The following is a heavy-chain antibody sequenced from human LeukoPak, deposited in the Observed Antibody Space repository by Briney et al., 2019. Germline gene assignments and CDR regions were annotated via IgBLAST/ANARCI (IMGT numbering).Heavy chain of an antibody. Sequence: AGTLRLSCAASGFTFSSYSMNWVRQAQAQGLDWVSSISSSSSYIYYANSLKGRFTISRDNAKNPLYLQMNSLRAADTAVYYCARDKYYDTSGYAPIDYWGQGTLVTVSS. J-gene: IGHJ4*02. D-gene: IGHD3-22*01. CDR3: ARDKYYDTSGYAPIDY. CDR2: ISSSSSYI. CDR1: GFTFSSYS. V-gene: IGHV3-21*01.